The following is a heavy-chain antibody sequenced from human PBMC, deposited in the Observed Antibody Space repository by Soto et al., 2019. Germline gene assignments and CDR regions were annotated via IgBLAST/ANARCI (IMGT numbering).Heavy chain of an antibody. J-gene: IGHJ4*02. D-gene: IGHD6-25*01. Sequence: QVQLQQPGPGLVKPSQTLSLTCAISGDSVSSNSATWNWIRQSPSRGLEWLGRTYYRSNWHNEYAVSLKSRMTINPDSSKNHFSLLLNSVTPEDTVVYYFSRLVGNSGLDYWGKATLFTVSS. CDR2: TYYRSNWHN. V-gene: IGHV6-1*01. CDR3: SRLVGNSGLDY. CDR1: GDSVSSNSAT.